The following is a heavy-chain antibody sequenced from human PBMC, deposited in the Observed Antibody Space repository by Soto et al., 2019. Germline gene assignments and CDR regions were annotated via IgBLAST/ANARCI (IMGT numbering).Heavy chain of an antibody. Sequence: PVGSLRVSCEASGFTFSSYWMSWVRQAPGKGLEWVANVRQDGSQKYLVDSVKGRFTISRDNAKNSMYLQMNSLRAEDTAVYYCVRDRSSCWHFDSWGQGTLVTVSS. D-gene: IGHD6-19*01. J-gene: IGHJ4*02. CDR1: GFTFSSYW. CDR3: VRDRSSCWHFDS. V-gene: IGHV3-7*01. CDR2: VRQDGSQK.